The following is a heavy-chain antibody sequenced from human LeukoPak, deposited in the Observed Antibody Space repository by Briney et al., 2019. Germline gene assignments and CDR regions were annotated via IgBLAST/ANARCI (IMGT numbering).Heavy chain of an antibody. CDR1: GGTFSSYA. V-gene: IGHV1-69*13. CDR3: ARGWDYDSGGRPTAYVY. CDR2: IIPIFGTA. D-gene: IGHD3-22*01. J-gene: IGHJ4*02. Sequence: SVKVSCKASGGTFSSYAISWVRQAPGQGLEWMGGIIPIFGTANYAQKFQGKVTITADESTSTAYMELSSLRSEDTAIYHCARGWDYDSGGRPTAYVYWGQGTLVSVSS.